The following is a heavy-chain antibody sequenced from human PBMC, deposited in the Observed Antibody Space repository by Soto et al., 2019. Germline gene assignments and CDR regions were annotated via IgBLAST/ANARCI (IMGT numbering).Heavy chain of an antibody. CDR2: ISSSSSYI. Sequence: GGSLRLSCAASGFTFSSYSMNWVRQAPGKGLEWVSSISSSSSYIYYADSVKGRFTISRDNAKNSLYLQMNSLRAEDTAVYCCAREPNTGSYYSYWGQGTLVTVSS. CDR3: AREPNTGSYYSY. V-gene: IGHV3-21*01. D-gene: IGHD1-26*01. CDR1: GFTFSSYS. J-gene: IGHJ4*02.